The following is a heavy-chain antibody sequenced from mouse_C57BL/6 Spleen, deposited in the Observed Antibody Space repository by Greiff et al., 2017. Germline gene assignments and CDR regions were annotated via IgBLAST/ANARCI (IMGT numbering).Heavy chain of an antibody. D-gene: IGHD1-1*01. V-gene: IGHV5-12*01. Sequence: EVQGVESGGGLVQPGGSLKLSCAASGFTFSDYYMYWVRQTPEKRLEWVAYISNGGGSTYYPDTVKGRFTISRDNAKNTLYLQMSRLKSEDTAMYYCARLTTVEDWYFDVWGTGTTVTVSS. CDR1: GFTFSDYY. J-gene: IGHJ1*03. CDR2: ISNGGGST. CDR3: ARLTTVEDWYFDV.